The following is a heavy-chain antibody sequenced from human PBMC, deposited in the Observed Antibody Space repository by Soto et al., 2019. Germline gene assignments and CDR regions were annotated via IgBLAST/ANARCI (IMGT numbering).Heavy chain of an antibody. CDR3: VSRPIFGFPYGPFDY. CDR1: RGSIRSGSYY. Sequence: SETLSLTCSVSRGSIRSGSYYWAWIRHTPGKGLEWIATISYTETTYYNPSLKSRVAISVDLSKNQFSLRLNSMTAADTAVYYCVSRPIFGFPYGPFDYWGQGALVTV. J-gene: IGHJ4*02. D-gene: IGHD3-10*01. V-gene: IGHV4-39*01. CDR2: ISYTETT.